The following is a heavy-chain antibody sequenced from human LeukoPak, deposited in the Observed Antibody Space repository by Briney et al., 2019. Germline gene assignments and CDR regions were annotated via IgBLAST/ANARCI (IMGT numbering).Heavy chain of an antibody. CDR3: ARPYYYGSRSYMDY. J-gene: IGHJ4*02. CDR2: ISYDGSNT. CDR1: GFTFSSYG. D-gene: IGHD3-10*01. Sequence: GRSLRLSCAASGFTFSSYGMHWVRQAPGKGLEWVAVISYDGSNTYYADSVKGRFTISRDNSKNMLYLQMNSLRAEDTAVYYCARPYYYGSRSYMDYWGQGTLVTVSS. V-gene: IGHV3-30*03.